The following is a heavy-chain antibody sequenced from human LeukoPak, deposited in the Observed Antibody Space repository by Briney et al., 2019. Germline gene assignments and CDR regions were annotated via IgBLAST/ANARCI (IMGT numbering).Heavy chain of an antibody. CDR1: GYTFTGYY. CDR2: INPNSGGT. D-gene: IGHD2-2*01. Sequence: ASVQVSCKASGYTFTGYYMHWVRQAPGQGLEWMGWINPNSGGTNYAQKFQGRVTMTRDTSISTAYMELSRLRSDDTAVYYCARGSFVRSTGKFDYWGQGTLVTVSS. V-gene: IGHV1-2*02. CDR3: ARGSFVRSTGKFDY. J-gene: IGHJ4*02.